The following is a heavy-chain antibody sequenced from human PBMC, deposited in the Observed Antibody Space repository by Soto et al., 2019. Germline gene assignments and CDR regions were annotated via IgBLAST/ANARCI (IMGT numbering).Heavy chain of an antibody. V-gene: IGHV3-33*01. CDR3: ARDSGYSSSWYAAFDI. J-gene: IGHJ3*02. D-gene: IGHD6-13*01. CDR1: GFTFSSYG. Sequence: QVQLVESGGGVVQPGRSLRLSCAASGFTFSSYGMHWVRQAPGKGLEWVAVIWYDGSNKYYADSVKGRFTISRDNSKNTLYLQRNSLRAEDTAVYYCARDSGYSSSWYAAFDIWGQGTMVTVSS. CDR2: IWYDGSNK.